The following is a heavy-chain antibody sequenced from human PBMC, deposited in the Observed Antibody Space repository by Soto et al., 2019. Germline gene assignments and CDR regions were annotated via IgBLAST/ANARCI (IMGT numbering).Heavy chain of an antibody. Sequence: GGSLRLSCAASRFTFSSYAMSWVRQAPGKGLEWVSAISGSGGSTYYADSVKGRFTISRDNSKNTLYLQMNSLRAEDTAVYYCAKVLLWFGELFPWGQGTLVTVSS. D-gene: IGHD3-10*01. CDR3: AKVLLWFGELFP. J-gene: IGHJ5*02. CDR2: ISGSGGST. V-gene: IGHV3-23*01. CDR1: RFTFSSYA.